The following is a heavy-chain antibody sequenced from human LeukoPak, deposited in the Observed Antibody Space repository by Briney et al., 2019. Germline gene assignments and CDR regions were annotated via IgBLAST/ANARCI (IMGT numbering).Heavy chain of an antibody. J-gene: IGHJ6*02. D-gene: IGHD1-26*01. CDR3: ARKSIVGATNYYGMDV. CDR1: GYAFTSYD. Sequence: ASVKVSCKASGYAFTSYDINWVRQATGQGLEWMGWMNPNSDNTGYAQKFQGRVTMTRNTSMSTAYMELSSLRSEDTAVYYCARKSIVGATNYYGMDVWGQGTTVTVSS. V-gene: IGHV1-8*01. CDR2: MNPNSDNT.